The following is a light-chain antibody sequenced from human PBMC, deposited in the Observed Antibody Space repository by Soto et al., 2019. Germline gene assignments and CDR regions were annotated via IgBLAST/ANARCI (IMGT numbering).Light chain of an antibody. CDR3: QQYGTSPVT. V-gene: IGKV3-20*01. CDR1: QSVNYNY. Sequence: EIVLTQSPGTLSLSPGERATLSCRVSQSVNYNYLTWYQQKPGQAPRLLIYGASSRATDIPDRFSGSGSGTDFTLTISRLEPEDFALYYCQQYGTSPVTFGGGTKVEIK. CDR2: GAS. J-gene: IGKJ4*01.